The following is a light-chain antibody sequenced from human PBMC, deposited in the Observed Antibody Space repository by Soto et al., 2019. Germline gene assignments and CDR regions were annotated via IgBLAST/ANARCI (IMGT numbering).Light chain of an antibody. CDR3: SSYTGSPYV. J-gene: IGLJ1*01. V-gene: IGLV2-14*03. CDR1: SSDVGGHNY. CDR2: EVT. Sequence: QSVLTEPASVSVSPGQSITSSCTGTSSDVGGHNYVSWYQQQPGKAPKLMIYEVTKRPSGVSNRFSGSKSGNTASLTISGLQAEDEADYYCSSYTGSPYVFGTGTKSPS.